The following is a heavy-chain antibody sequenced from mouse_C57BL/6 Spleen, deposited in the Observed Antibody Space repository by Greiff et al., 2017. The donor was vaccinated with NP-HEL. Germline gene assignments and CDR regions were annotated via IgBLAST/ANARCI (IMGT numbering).Heavy chain of an antibody. D-gene: IGHD2-3*01. Sequence: EVQLQQSGPELVKPGASVKISCKASGYTFTDYYMNWVKQSHGKSLEWIGDINPNNGGTSYNQKFKGKATLTVDKSSSTAYMELRSLTSEDSAVYYCASYDGYYGYFDYWGQGTTLTVSS. J-gene: IGHJ2*01. V-gene: IGHV1-26*01. CDR1: GYTFTDYY. CDR2: INPNNGGT. CDR3: ASYDGYYGYFDY.